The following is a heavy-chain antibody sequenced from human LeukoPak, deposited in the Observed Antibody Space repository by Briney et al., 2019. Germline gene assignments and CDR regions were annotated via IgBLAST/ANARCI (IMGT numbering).Heavy chain of an antibody. CDR1: GFXFNTYG. D-gene: IGHD3-16*01. Sequence: GGSLRLSCAASGFXFNTYGIHWVRQAPGKGLEWVAVIWYDGSNKYYADSVKGRFTISRDNSKNTLYLEMNSLRADDTAAYHCARDLRKGSYFDYWGQGTLVTVSS. CDR3: ARDLRKGSYFDY. V-gene: IGHV3-33*01. CDR2: IWYDGSNK. J-gene: IGHJ4*02.